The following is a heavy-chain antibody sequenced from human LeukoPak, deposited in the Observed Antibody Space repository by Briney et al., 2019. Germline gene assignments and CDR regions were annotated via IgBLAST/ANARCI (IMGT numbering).Heavy chain of an antibody. Sequence: GGSLRLSCAASGFTLSSYAMTWVRQAPGRGLEWVSSVDGGGGGTYYADSVKGRFTISRGNSKDTLYLQMNGLRAEDTAVYFCAKQSAGSAAWYSLHYDFWGQGTLVTVSS. CDR1: GFTLSSYA. J-gene: IGHJ4*02. CDR2: VDGGGGGT. V-gene: IGHV3-23*01. D-gene: IGHD6-13*01. CDR3: AKQSAGSAAWYSLHYDF.